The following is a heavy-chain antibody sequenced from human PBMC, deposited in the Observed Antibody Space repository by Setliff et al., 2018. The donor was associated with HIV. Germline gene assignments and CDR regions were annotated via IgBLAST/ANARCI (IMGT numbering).Heavy chain of an antibody. Sequence: SETLSLTCTVSGGSISSYYWSWIRRPPGKGLEWIGYIYTSGSTNYNPSLKSRVTISVDTSKNQFSLKLSSVTAADTAVYYCARGYSSSSFILWGQGTLVTVS. CDR3: ARGYSSSSFIL. CDR2: IYTSGST. D-gene: IGHD6-6*01. V-gene: IGHV4-4*08. J-gene: IGHJ4*02. CDR1: GGSISSYY.